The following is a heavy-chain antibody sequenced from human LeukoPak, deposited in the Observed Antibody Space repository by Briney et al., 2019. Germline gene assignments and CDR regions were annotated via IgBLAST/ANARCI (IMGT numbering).Heavy chain of an antibody. CDR3: ASLPRKYNWNDGTKQYNGMDV. CDR1: GESFSGHY. J-gene: IGHJ6*04. CDR2: NSRSGST. D-gene: IGHD1-20*01. Sequence: SETLSLTCAVYGESFSGHYWSWIRQPPGKGLEWSGENSRSGSTNYNPSLKSRVTISGDTSKNQFSLKLISVTAADTAVYYCASLPRKYNWNDGTKQYNGMDVWGKGTTVTVSS. V-gene: IGHV4-34*01.